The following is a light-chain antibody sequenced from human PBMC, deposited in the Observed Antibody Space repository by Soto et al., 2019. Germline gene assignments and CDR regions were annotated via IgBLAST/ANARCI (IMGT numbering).Light chain of an antibody. Sequence: QSVLTQPPSVSGAPGQRVTISCTGSSSNIGAGYDVHWYQQLPGTAPKLLIYGNSNRPSGVPDRFSGSKSGTSASLAITGLQAEDEADYYCQSYDSSPSGYVFVTGTKVTVL. CDR3: QSYDSSPSGYV. V-gene: IGLV1-40*01. CDR1: SSNIGAGYD. J-gene: IGLJ1*01. CDR2: GNS.